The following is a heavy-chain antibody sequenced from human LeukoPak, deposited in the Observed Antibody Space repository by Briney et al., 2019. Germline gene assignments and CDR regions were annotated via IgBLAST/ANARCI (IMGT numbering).Heavy chain of an antibody. D-gene: IGHD3-10*01. CDR1: GYSFANYW. Sequence: PGESLKISCKGSGYSFANYWIGWVRQMPGKGLEWMGIIHPDDSDTRYSPSFQGQATISADKSIATAYLQWSSLTASDTAIYYCARREDSGNFLIDYWGQGTLVTVSP. V-gene: IGHV5-51*01. CDR2: IHPDDSDT. CDR3: ARREDSGNFLIDY. J-gene: IGHJ4*02.